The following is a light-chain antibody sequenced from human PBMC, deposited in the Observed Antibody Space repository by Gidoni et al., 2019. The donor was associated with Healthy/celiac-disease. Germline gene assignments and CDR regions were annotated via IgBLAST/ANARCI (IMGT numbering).Light chain of an antibody. CDR1: QSVSSY. CDR3: QQRSNWSWT. Sequence: EFVLTQSPATLSLSPGERATLSCRASQSVSSYLAWYQQKPGQAPRLLIYDASNRATGIPARFSGSGSGTDFTLTISSLEPEDFAVYYCQQRSNWSWTFGQGTKVEIK. CDR2: DAS. V-gene: IGKV3-11*01. J-gene: IGKJ1*01.